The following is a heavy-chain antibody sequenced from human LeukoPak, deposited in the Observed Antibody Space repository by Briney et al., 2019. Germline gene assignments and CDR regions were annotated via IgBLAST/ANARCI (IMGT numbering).Heavy chain of an antibody. D-gene: IGHD4-17*01. V-gene: IGHV3-23*01. CDR2: IGGSGGST. CDR3: AKGRTTTVRFLIDY. Sequence: GGSLRLSFAASGFTFSSYAMSWVRQAPGKGLEWVSAIGGSGGSTYYADSVKGRFTISRDNSKNTLYLQMNSLRAEDTAVYYCAKGRTTTVRFLIDYWGQGTLVTVSS. J-gene: IGHJ4*02. CDR1: GFTFSSYA.